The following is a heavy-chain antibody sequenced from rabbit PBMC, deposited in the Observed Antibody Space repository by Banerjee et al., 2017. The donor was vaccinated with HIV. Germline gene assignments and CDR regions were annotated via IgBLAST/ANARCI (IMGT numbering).Heavy chain of an antibody. CDR1: GFSFSGSHY. V-gene: IGHV1S40*01. CDR2: MYTGSSGAT. Sequence: QSLEESGGDLVKPGASLTLTCTASGFSFSGSHYMCWVRQAPGKGLEWIACMYTGSSGATWYASWAKGRFTISKTSSTTVTLQMTSLTAADTATYFCARLGHADYPYAYGLKLWGQGTLVTVS. CDR3: ARLGHADYPYAYGLKL. J-gene: IGHJ3*01. D-gene: IGHD6-1*01.